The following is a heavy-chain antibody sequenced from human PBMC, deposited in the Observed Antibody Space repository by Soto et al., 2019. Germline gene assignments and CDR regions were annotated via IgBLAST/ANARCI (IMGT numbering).Heavy chain of an antibody. V-gene: IGHV4-31*03. CDR1: GGSISSGGYY. Sequence: SETLSLTCTVSGGSISSGGYYWSWIRQHPGKGLEWIGYIYYSGSTYYNPSLKSRVTISVDTSKNQFSLKLSSVTAADTAVYYCARDANIVAKDAFDIWGQGTMVTVSS. D-gene: IGHD5-12*01. CDR3: ARDANIVAKDAFDI. J-gene: IGHJ3*02. CDR2: IYYSGST.